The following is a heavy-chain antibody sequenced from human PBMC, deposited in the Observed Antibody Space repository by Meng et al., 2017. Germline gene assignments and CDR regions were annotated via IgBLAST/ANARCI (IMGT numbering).Heavy chain of an antibody. CDR3: ARDPMSVLPYMPHAPWFDP. V-gene: IGHV3-30*04. Sequence: GGSLRLSCAASGFTFSSYAMHWVRQAPGKGLEWVAVISYDGSNKYYADSVKGRFTMSRDNSKKTLYLQMNSLRAEDTAVYYCARDPMSVLPYMPHAPWFDPWGQGTLVTVSS. J-gene: IGHJ5*02. CDR2: ISYDGSNK. CDR1: GFTFSSYA. D-gene: IGHD3-10*01.